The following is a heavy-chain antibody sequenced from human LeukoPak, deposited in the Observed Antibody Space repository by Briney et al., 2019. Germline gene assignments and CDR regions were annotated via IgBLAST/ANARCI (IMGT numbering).Heavy chain of an antibody. CDR2: MSGSGGST. V-gene: IGHV3-23*01. D-gene: IGHD6-19*01. CDR3: AKDSRGSMVHFDY. CDR1: GFTFSSYA. J-gene: IGHJ4*02. Sequence: GGSLRLSCAASGFTFSSYAMSWVRQAPGKGLEWVSAMSGSGGSTYHADSVKGRFTISRDNSKNTLYLLMNSLRAEDTAVYYCAKDSRGSMVHFDYWGQGTLVTVSS.